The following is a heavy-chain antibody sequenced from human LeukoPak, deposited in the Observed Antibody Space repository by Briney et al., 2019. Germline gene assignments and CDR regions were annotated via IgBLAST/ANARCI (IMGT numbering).Heavy chain of an antibody. J-gene: IGHJ4*02. Sequence: ASVKVSCKASGYTFTSYGISWVRQAPGQGLEWMGWISAYNGNTNYAQKLQGRVTMTTDTSTSTAYMELSSLRSEDTAVYYCGRDRIPYYYGSGSFLDLDYWGQGTLVTVSP. CDR1: GYTFTSYG. CDR2: ISAYNGNT. CDR3: GRDRIPYYYGSGSFLDLDY. D-gene: IGHD3-10*01. V-gene: IGHV1-18*01.